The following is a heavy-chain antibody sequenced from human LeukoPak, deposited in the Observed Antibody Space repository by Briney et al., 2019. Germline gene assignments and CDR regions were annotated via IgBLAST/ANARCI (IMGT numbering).Heavy chain of an antibody. J-gene: IGHJ5*02. D-gene: IGHD3-10*01. CDR2: FYYSGST. CDR3: ARGGLWFGLDP. Sequence: SETLSLTCSVSGGSISCYYWIWLAQPPGKGLEGIGYFYYSGSTNYNPSLESPVTISGDTYKNQVSLKLSSVTAADTAVYFCARGGLWFGLDPWGQGTLVTVS. V-gene: IGHV4-59*01. CDR1: GGSISCYY.